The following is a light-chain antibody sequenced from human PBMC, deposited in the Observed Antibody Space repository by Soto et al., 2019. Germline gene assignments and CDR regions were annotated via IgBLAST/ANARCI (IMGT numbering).Light chain of an antibody. J-gene: IGKJ1*01. CDR3: QQCNNWTRT. CDR2: DAS. Sequence: TEAPDTLSLSPGERATVSCRASQSVSTYLAWYQQKPGQGPRXXXYDASNRATGIPARFSGSGSGTEFTLTISSLQYEDFAFYYCQQCNNWTRTFGQGTKVDIK. CDR1: QSVSTY. V-gene: IGKV3-15*01.